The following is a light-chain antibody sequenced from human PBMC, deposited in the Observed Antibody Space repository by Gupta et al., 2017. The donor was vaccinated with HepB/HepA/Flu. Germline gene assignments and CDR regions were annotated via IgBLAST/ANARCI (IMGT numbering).Light chain of an antibody. CDR3: QTGDSV. CDR1: SSNFENKY. CDR2: END. Sequence: QSVLTQPPSVSAAPGQKVTISCSGSSSNFENKYVSWYQQLPGTAPKLLIYENDKRPSGIPDRFSGSNSGTSATLGITGLQTGDEADYYCQTGDSVFGGGTKLTVL. V-gene: IGLV1-51*02. J-gene: IGLJ3*02.